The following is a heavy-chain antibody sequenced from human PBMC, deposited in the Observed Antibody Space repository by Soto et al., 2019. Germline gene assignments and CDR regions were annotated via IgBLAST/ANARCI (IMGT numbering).Heavy chain of an antibody. D-gene: IGHD2-8*01. CDR1: GFTFSSYW. Sequence: EVQLVESGGGLVQPGGSLRLSCAASGFTFSSYWMSWVRQAPGKGLEWVANIKQDGSEKYYVDSVKGRFTISRDNAKNSLYRQMNSLRAEDTAVYYCARAPGVYASYFDYWGQGTLVTVSS. CDR2: IKQDGSEK. CDR3: ARAPGVYASYFDY. J-gene: IGHJ4*02. V-gene: IGHV3-7*01.